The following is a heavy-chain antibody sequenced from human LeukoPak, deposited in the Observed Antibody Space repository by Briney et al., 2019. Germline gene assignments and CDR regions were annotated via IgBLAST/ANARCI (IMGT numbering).Heavy chain of an antibody. Sequence: SVNVSCKASGGIFSSYAISWVRQAPGQGLEWMGRIIPILGIANYAQKFQGRVTITADKSTSTAYMELSSLRSEDTAVYYCARQFYGSGSSLAPFDYWGQGTLVTVSS. V-gene: IGHV1-69*04. D-gene: IGHD3-10*01. CDR1: GGIFSSYA. J-gene: IGHJ4*02. CDR3: ARQFYGSGSSLAPFDY. CDR2: IIPILGIA.